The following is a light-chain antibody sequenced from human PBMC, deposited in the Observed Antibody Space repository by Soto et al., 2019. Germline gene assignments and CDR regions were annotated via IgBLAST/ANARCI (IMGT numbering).Light chain of an antibody. CDR3: LQTYSTWT. J-gene: IGKJ1*01. CDR2: AAS. CDR1: QSISNN. Sequence: DIQMTQSPTSLSASVGDRVTVTCRASQSISNNLSWYQQKPGKAPRLLIYAASSLQSGVPSRFSSSGSGTDFTLTISSLQPEDFATYFCLQTYSTWTFGQGTKVEIK. V-gene: IGKV1-39*01.